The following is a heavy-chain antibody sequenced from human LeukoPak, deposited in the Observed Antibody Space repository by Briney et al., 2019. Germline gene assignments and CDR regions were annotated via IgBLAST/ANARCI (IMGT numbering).Heavy chain of an antibody. CDR3: AKLKIVAGGYFDY. Sequence: GGSLRLSCAASGFTFSSYAMSWVGEAPGKGVGWGSGISGSGVSTYYADSVKGRFTISRDNSKNTLYLQMNSLRAEDTAVYYCAKLKIVAGGYFDYWGQGTLVTVSS. D-gene: IGHD2-21*01. V-gene: IGHV3-23*01. J-gene: IGHJ4*02. CDR1: GFTFSSYA. CDR2: ISGSGVST.